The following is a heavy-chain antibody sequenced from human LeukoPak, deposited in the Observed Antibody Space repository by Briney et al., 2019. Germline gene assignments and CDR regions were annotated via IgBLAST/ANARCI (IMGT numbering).Heavy chain of an antibody. CDR2: ISGSGGST. J-gene: IGHJ4*02. CDR3: AKDLRYYDSSGTYYFDY. D-gene: IGHD3-22*01. Sequence: GGSLRLSCAASGFTFSSYGMSWVRQAPAKGLEWVSAISGSGGSTYYADSVKGRFTISRDNSKNTLYLQMNSLRAEDTAVYYCAKDLRYYDSSGTYYFDYWGQGTLVTVSS. CDR1: GFTFSSYG. V-gene: IGHV3-23*01.